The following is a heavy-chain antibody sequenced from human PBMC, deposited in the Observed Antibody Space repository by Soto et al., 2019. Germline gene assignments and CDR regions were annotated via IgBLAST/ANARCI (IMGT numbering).Heavy chain of an antibody. Sequence: EVQLLESGGGLVQPGGSLRLSCAASGFTFSSYAMSWVRQAPGKGLEWVSAISGSGGSTYYADSVKGWFTISRDNSNNKLFLQLNSLRAEDTAVYYCAKDYSSSWYVGGWFDPWGQGNLVTVSS. CDR1: GFTFSSYA. J-gene: IGHJ5*02. D-gene: IGHD6-13*01. CDR3: AKDYSSSWYVGGWFDP. CDR2: ISGSGGST. V-gene: IGHV3-23*01.